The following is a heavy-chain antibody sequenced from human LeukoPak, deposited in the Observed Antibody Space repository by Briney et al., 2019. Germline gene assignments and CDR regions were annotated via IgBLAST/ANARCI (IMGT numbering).Heavy chain of an antibody. Sequence: ESLKISCKTSGYKFTNYWIGWVRQMPGKGLEWVGIIHPQESDTKYGPSFQGQVTISVDKSIFTAYLQWSSLKESDTAMYYCARGRQYDFWAARGLGYWGQGTLVTVSS. V-gene: IGHV5-51*01. CDR1: GYKFTNYW. CDR3: ARGRQYDFWAARGLGY. CDR2: IHPQESDT. J-gene: IGHJ4*02. D-gene: IGHD3-3*01.